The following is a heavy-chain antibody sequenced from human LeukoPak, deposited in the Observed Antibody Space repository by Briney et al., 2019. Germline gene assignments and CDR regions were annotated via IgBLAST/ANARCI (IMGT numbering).Heavy chain of an antibody. CDR1: GFTFSTYT. Sequence: GGSRRLSCAASGFTFSTYTMHWVRQAPGKGLDWVSGIVGSNGKTYYADSVKGRFTISRDNSKNTLYLQMNSLRAEDTAVYFCAKDYRPDGYDDLDYWGQGTQVTVSS. D-gene: IGHD5-18*01. V-gene: IGHV3-23*01. CDR2: IVGSNGKT. J-gene: IGHJ4*02. CDR3: AKDYRPDGYDDLDY.